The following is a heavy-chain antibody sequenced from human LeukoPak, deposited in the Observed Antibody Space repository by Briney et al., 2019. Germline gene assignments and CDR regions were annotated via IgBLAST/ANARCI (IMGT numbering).Heavy chain of an antibody. CDR3: ARLGYDFGWYFDL. V-gene: IGHV4-39*01. CDR1: GGSISSSSYY. CDR2: IYYSGST. D-gene: IGHD5-12*01. Sequence: SETLSLTCTVSGGSISSSSYYWGWIRQPPGKGLGWIGSIYYSGSTYYNPSLKGRVAISVDTSKDQFSLKLSSVTAADTAVYYCARLGYDFGWYFDLWGRGTLVIVS. J-gene: IGHJ2*01.